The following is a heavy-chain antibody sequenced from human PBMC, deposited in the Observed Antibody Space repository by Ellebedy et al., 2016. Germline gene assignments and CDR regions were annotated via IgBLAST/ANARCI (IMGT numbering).Heavy chain of an antibody. CDR3: ARGDDYNYFDY. J-gene: IGHJ4*02. Sequence: GGSLRLXXTTSGFIIDTYAMSWVREAPGKGLEGGSTSSGSGGDTYYADSVKGRFAISRDNSKNTLYLQMNSLRAEDTAVYYCARGDDYNYFDYWGPGTLVTVSS. V-gene: IGHV3-23*01. CDR1: GFIIDTYA. D-gene: IGHD5-24*01. CDR2: SSGSGGDT.